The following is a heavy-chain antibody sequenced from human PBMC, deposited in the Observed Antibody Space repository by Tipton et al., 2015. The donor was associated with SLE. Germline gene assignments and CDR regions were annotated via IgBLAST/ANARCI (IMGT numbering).Heavy chain of an antibody. V-gene: IGHV4-59*01. Sequence: LRLSCTVSGGSIISYYWSWIRQFPGKGVECIGYIDYSGSTNYNPSLKSRVTISVDTSKNQFSLKLSSVTAADTAVYFCARMAGSGWFDPWGQGTLVTVSS. CDR2: IDYSGST. CDR1: GGSIISYY. D-gene: IGHD6-19*01. J-gene: IGHJ5*02. CDR3: ARMAGSGWFDP.